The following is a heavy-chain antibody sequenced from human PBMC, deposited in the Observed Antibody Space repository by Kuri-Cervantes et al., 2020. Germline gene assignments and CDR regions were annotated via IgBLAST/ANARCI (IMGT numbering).Heavy chain of an antibody. CDR3: AGSIVVVPAALDY. D-gene: IGHD2-2*01. Sequence: LSLTCAASGFTFSSYGMHWVRQAPGKGLEWVAVISYDGSNKYYADSVKGRFTISRDNSKNTLYLQMNSLRAEDTAVYYCAGSIVVVPAALDYWGQGTPVTVSS. V-gene: IGHV3-30*03. CDR1: GFTFSSYG. J-gene: IGHJ4*02. CDR2: ISYDGSNK.